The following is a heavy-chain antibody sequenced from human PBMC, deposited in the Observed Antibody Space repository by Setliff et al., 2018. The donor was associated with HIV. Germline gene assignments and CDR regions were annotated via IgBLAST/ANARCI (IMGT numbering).Heavy chain of an antibody. CDR2: IKSKTDGGTT. Sequence: PGGSLRLSCAASGFSVSDDWMSWVRQTPGKRLEWVGRIKSKTDGGTTDYAAPVKGRFTISRDDSKNTLYLQMNSLKTEDTAVYYCTTGTRDYWGQGTLVTVSS. CDR3: TTGTRDY. J-gene: IGHJ4*02. CDR1: GFSVSDDW. V-gene: IGHV3-15*01. D-gene: IGHD2-2*01.